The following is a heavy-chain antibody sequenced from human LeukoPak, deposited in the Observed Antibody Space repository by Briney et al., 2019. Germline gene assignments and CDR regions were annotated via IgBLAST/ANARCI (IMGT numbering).Heavy chain of an antibody. J-gene: IGHJ6*02. CDR3: ARLPRRVGPYYYYGMDA. Sequence: SETLSLTCTVSGGSISSYYWSWIRQPPGKGLEWIGYIYYSGSTNYNPSLKSRVTISVDTSKNQFSLKLSSVTAADTAVYYCARLPRRVGPYYYYGMDAWGQGTTVTVSS. V-gene: IGHV4-59*08. CDR2: IYYSGST. CDR1: GGSISSYY.